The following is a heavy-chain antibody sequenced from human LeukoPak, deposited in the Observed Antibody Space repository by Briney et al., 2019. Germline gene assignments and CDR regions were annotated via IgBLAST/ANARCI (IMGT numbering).Heavy chain of an antibody. V-gene: IGHV3-53*01. Sequence: GGALRLSCAATGLTVSSNFMRWVRQAPGKGLEGVSVIYGAGSTYYADSVKGRFTISRDTPKNTLYLQMNSLRAEDTAVYYCARAGDSSGYYYFDYWGQGTLVTVSS. CDR3: ARAGDSSGYYYFDY. D-gene: IGHD3-22*01. J-gene: IGHJ4*02. CDR2: IYGAGST. CDR1: GLTVSSNF.